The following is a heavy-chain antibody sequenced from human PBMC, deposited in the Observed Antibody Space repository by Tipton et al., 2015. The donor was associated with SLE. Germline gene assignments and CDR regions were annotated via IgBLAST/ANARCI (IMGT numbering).Heavy chain of an antibody. CDR3: ARDRWSDYRLYAYMDV. Sequence: TLSLTCSVSGGFISTSSFYWSWIRQPAGKGLEWIGRVYKTGSTNYNPSLTSRVTISVDTSKNQFSLQLNSVTAADTAVYYCARDRWSDYRLYAYMDVWGKGITVTVSS. V-gene: IGHV4-61*02. CDR2: VYKTGST. D-gene: IGHD3-3*01. J-gene: IGHJ6*03. CDR1: GGFISTSSFY.